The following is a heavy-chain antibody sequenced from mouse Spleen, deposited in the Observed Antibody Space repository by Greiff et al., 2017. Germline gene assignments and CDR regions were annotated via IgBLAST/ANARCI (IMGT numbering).Heavy chain of an antibody. Sequence: EVKVVESGGGLVQPGGSLKLSCATSGFTFSDYYMYWVRQTPEKRLEWVAYISNGGGSTYYPDTVKGRFTISRDNAKNTLYLQMSRLKSEDTAMYYCARQIASPYYGNYRAMDYWGQGTSVTVSS. CDR3: ARQIASPYYGNYRAMDY. V-gene: IGHV5-12*02. CDR2: ISNGGGST. J-gene: IGHJ4*01. D-gene: IGHD2-10*01. CDR1: GFTFSDYY.